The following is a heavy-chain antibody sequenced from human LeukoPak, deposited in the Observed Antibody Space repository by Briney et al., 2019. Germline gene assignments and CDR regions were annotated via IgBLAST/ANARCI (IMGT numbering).Heavy chain of an antibody. CDR2: INPNSGGT. J-gene: IGHJ4*02. CDR1: GYTFTSYY. CDR3: ARELVKQLVWDY. D-gene: IGHD6-13*01. Sequence: ASVKVSCKASGYTFTSYYMHWVRQAPGQGLEWMGRINPNSGGTNYAQKFQGRVTMTRDTSISTAYMELSRLRSDDTAVYYCARELVKQLVWDYWGQGTLVTVSS. V-gene: IGHV1-2*06.